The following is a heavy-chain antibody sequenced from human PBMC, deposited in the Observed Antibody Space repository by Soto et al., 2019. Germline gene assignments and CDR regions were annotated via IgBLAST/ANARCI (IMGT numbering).Heavy chain of an antibody. CDR1: GVTFSSYA. V-gene: IGHV1-69*13. CDR2: IFPIFGTA. CDR3: AREAYCGGDCYDY. J-gene: IGHJ4*02. Sequence: GASVKVSCKASGVTFSSYAISWVRQAPGQGLEWMGGIFPIFGTANYAQKFQGGVTITADESTSTAYMELSSLRSEDTAVYYCAREAYCGGDCYDYWGQGTLVTVSS. D-gene: IGHD2-21*01.